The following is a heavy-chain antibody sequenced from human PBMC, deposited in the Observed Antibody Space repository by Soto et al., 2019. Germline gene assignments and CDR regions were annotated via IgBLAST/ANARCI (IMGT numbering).Heavy chain of an antibody. CDR2: ISDGGDLT. D-gene: IGHD3-10*01. V-gene: IGHV3-23*01. J-gene: IGHJ3*02. CDR1: GFAFSSHP. Sequence: VQLLESGGGLAQPGGSLRLSCAASGFAFSSHPMSWVRQAPEKGLEWVAGISDGGDLTYNADSVRGRFTISRDNSRKNLYLQMNSLRAADTAVYYCARRVIGSSRAFDIWGQGTMVTDSS. CDR3: ARRVIGSSRAFDI.